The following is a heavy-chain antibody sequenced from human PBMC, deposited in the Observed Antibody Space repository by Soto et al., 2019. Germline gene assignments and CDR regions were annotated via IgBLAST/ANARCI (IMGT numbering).Heavy chain of an antibody. CDR1: GYTFSTYG. D-gene: IGHD6-25*01. V-gene: IGHV1-18*04. J-gene: IGHJ6*03. CDR3: ARGSTGGYYYYLDV. CDR2: ISVNNGNT. Sequence: ASVKVSCKASGYTFSTYGISWVRQAPGQGLEWMGWISVNNGNTKYAQTLQGRVAMTTDTSTSTAYMELRSLRFEDTAVYYCARGSTGGYYYYLDVWGKGTTVTVSS.